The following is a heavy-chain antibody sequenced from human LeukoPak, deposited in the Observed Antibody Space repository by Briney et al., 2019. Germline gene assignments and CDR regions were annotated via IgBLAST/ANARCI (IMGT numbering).Heavy chain of an antibody. J-gene: IGHJ4*02. CDR1: GFTFSSYA. CDR2: ISGSGGST. CDR3: AKAKDSSAYYYGFLYDY. V-gene: IGHV3-23*01. Sequence: GGSLRLSCAASGFTFSSYAMSWVRQAPGKGLEWVSVISGSGGSTYYADSVKGRSTISRDNSKKTLYLQMNSLRAEDTAVYYCAKAKDSSAYYYGFLYDYWGQGTLVTVSS. D-gene: IGHD3-22*01.